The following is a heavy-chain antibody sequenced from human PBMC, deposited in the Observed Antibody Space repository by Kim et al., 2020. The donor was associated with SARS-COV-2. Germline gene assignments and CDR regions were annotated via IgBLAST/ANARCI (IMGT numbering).Heavy chain of an antibody. J-gene: IGHJ5*02. Sequence: SETLSLTCTVSGGSISSSSYYWGWIRQPPGKGLEWIGSIYYSGSTYYNPSLKSRVTISVDTSKNQFSLKLSSVTAADTAVYYCAGTGIAAAGAVYNWFDPWGQGTLVTVSS. D-gene: IGHD6-13*01. CDR2: IYYSGST. CDR3: AGTGIAAAGAVYNWFDP. CDR1: GGSISSSSYY. V-gene: IGHV4-39*01.